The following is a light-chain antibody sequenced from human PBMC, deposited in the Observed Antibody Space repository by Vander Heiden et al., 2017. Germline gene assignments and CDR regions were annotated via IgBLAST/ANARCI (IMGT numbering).Light chain of an antibody. Sequence: QSVLTHPPSVPGAPGQRVTISCTGSTSNIGARFDVHWYQQLPGTAPKLLIYGNNNRPSGVPDRFSGSKSGTSASLAITGLQAEDEADYYRQSYDDSLSGSLFGGGTKLTVL. V-gene: IGLV1-40*01. J-gene: IGLJ2*01. CDR3: QSYDDSLSGSL. CDR2: GNN. CDR1: TSNIGARFD.